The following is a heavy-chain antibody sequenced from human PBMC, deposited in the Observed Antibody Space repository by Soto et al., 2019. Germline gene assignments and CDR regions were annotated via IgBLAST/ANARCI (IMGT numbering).Heavy chain of an antibody. CDR1: GFTFSSYG. Sequence: PGGSLRLSCAASGFTFSSYGMHWVRQAPGKGLEWVAVISYDGSNKYYADSVKGRFTISRDNSKNTLYLQMNSLRAEDTAVYYCAKDNVGSLRYFDWLLDGMDVWGQGTTVTVSS. V-gene: IGHV3-30*18. J-gene: IGHJ6*02. CDR3: AKDNVGSLRYFDWLLDGMDV. CDR2: ISYDGSNK. D-gene: IGHD3-9*01.